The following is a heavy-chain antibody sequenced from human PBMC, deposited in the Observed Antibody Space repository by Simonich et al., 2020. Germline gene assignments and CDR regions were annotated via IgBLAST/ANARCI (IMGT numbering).Heavy chain of an antibody. D-gene: IGHD2-15*01. Sequence: QVQLVQSGAEVKKPGASVKVSCKASGYTFTRYGISWVRQATGQVLEWMGGISADNANTNYAQKLQRRVTMTTDTSTSTAYMELRSLRSDDTAVYYCARASRGTWWYYYFDYWGQGTLVTVSS. CDR1: GYTFTRYG. V-gene: IGHV1-18*01. J-gene: IGHJ4*02. CDR3: ARASRGTWWYYYFDY. CDR2: ISADNANT.